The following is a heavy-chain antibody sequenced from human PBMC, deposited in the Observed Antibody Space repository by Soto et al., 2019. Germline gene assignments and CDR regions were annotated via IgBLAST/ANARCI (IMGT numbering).Heavy chain of an antibody. CDR2: IWYDGSNK. Sequence: GGSLRLSCAASGFTFSSYGMHWVRQSPGKGLEWVAVIWYDGSNKYYADSVKGRFTISRDNSKNTLYLQMNSLRAEDTAVYYCAREWYSSSWYYYYGMDVWGQGTTVTVSS. V-gene: IGHV3-33*01. CDR3: AREWYSSSWYYYYGMDV. J-gene: IGHJ6*02. CDR1: GFTFSSYG. D-gene: IGHD6-13*01.